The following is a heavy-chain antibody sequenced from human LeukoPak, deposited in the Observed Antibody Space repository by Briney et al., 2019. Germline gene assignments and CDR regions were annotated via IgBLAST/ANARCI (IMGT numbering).Heavy chain of an antibody. CDR1: GDSVSSNSAA. V-gene: IGHV6-1*01. CDR2: TYYRSKWYN. J-gene: IGHJ6*03. D-gene: IGHD2-2*01. CDR3: ARGSVVPAAISHYYYYYMDV. Sequence: SQTLSLTCAISGDSVSSNSAAWNWIRQSPSRGLEWLGRTYYRSKWYNDYAVSVKSRITINPDTSKNQFSLQLNSVTPEDTAVYYCARGSVVPAAISHYYYYYMDVWGKGTTVTVSS.